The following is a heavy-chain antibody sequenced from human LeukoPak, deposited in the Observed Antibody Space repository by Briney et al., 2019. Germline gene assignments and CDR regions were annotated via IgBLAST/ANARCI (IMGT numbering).Heavy chain of an antibody. J-gene: IGHJ5*02. Sequence: SETLSLTCTVSGGSISSYSWNWIRQPPGKGLEWIGRICSSGRTIYNPSLTSRATLSVQTSKNQFSLELSSVTAADMGVYYCARRRREISTIREDNWLAPWGDGTLVTVS. CDR1: GGSISSYS. V-gene: IGHV4-4*07. D-gene: IGHD5-24*01. CDR3: ARRRREISTIREDNWLAP. CDR2: ICSSGRT.